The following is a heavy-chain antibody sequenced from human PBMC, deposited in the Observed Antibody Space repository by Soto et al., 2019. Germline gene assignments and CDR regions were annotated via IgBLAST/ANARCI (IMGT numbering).Heavy chain of an antibody. Sequence: SETLSLTCTVSGGSISSSSYYWAWVRQPPGKGLEWIGSIYYSGTTYYNPSLKSRVTISVDRSKNQFSLKLSSVTAADTAVYYWDPYSIAARRGIDYWGQGNLVTVSS. V-gene: IGHV4-39*07. CDR2: IYYSGTT. J-gene: IGHJ4*02. D-gene: IGHD6-6*01. CDR1: GGSISSSSYY. CDR3: DPYSIAARRGIDY.